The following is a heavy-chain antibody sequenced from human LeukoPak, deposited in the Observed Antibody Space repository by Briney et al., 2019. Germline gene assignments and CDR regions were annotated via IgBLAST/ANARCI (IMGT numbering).Heavy chain of an antibody. D-gene: IGHD2-2*01. J-gene: IGHJ5*02. CDR3: ARRMGVAQLAS. CDR2: IDYSGRT. V-gene: IGHV4-39*01. CDR1: GGSISGSSYY. Sequence: SETLSLTCNVSGGSISGSSYYWGWIRQPPGKGLEWIGCIDYSGRTYYNPSLKSRVTISVHTSKTQFSLKLSFVTAADTAVYYCARRMGVAQLASWRQGTLVTVSS.